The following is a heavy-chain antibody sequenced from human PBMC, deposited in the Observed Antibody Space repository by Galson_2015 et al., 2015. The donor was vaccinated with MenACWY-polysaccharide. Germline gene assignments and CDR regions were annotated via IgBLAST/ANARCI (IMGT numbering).Heavy chain of an antibody. V-gene: IGHV3-30*02. J-gene: IGHJ4*02. D-gene: IGHD6-13*01. Sequence: SLRLSCAASGFNFRGNGMHWVRQAPGKGLKWVAFIRYDGRDKYYADSVKGRFTLSRDNSKNTLYLQMDSLRAEDTAVYYCAKDRTAAASDGDYWGQGTLVTVSS. CDR3: AKDRTAAASDGDY. CDR2: IRYDGRDK. CDR1: GFNFRGNG.